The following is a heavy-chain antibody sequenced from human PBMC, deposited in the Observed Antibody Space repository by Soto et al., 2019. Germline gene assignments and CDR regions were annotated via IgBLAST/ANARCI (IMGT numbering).Heavy chain of an antibody. J-gene: IGHJ4*02. D-gene: IGHD6-13*01. CDR1: GGSISSSNW. CDR3: ARAAMGGSSWPLDY. CDR2: LYHSGST. Sequence: QVQLQESGPGLVKPSGTLSLTCAVSGGSISSSNWWSGVRQPPGKGLEWIGELYHSGSTNYNPSLTSRVTLSVDKSKHQFSLKLSSVTAAGTAVYYCARAAMGGSSWPLDYWGQGTLVTVSS. V-gene: IGHV4-4*02.